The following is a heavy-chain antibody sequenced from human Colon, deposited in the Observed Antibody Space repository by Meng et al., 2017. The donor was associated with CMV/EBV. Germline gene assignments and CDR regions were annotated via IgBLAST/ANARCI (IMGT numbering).Heavy chain of an antibody. J-gene: IGHJ3*02. CDR2: VRYDGTNE. Sequence: GESLKISCVTSGFTFDSFGMHWVRQGPGKGLEWLSFVRYDGTNEYYAESVKGRFTISRDNSRNTLYLQMHSLRPDDTAVYYCAKDVRDFDWDTFDIWGQGTMVTVSS. CDR1: GFTFDSFG. V-gene: IGHV3-30*02. D-gene: IGHD3-9*01. CDR3: AKDVRDFDWDTFDI.